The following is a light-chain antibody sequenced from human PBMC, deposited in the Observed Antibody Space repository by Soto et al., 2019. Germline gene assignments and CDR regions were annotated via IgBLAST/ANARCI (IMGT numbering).Light chain of an antibody. CDR3: SSYAGSNNYV. V-gene: IGLV1-44*01. J-gene: IGLJ1*01. CDR1: SSHIGSNT. CDR2: NNN. Sequence: QSVLTQPPSASGTPGQRVIISCCGSSSHIGSNTVNWYQQLPGTAPKLMIYNNNQRPSGVPDRFSGSKSGNSASLTVSGLQAEDEADYYCSSYAGSNNYVFGTGTKVPVL.